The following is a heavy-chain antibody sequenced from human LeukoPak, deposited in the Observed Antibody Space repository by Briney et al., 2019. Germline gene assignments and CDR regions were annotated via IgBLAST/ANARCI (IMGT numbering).Heavy chain of an antibody. CDR3: ARDRYTCNYGEY. J-gene: IGHJ4*02. V-gene: IGHV1-2*02. Sequence: ASVKVSCKASGYTFTGYYMHWVRQAPGQGLEWMGWINPNSGGTNYAQKFQGRVTMTRDTSISTAYMELSRLRSDDTAVYYCARDRYTCNYGEYWGQGTLVTVSS. CDR1: GYTFTGYY. CDR2: INPNSGGT. D-gene: IGHD1-7*01.